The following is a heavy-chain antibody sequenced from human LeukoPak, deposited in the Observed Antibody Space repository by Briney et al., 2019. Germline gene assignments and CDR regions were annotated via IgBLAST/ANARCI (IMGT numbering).Heavy chain of an antibody. CDR2: ILNDGSKV. Sequence: GGSLRLSCAASGFTFRKYGMHWVRQAPGKGLEWVAVILNDGSKVWYTDYVKGRFTISRDNSRNTLYLQMNSLRDEDTAVYYCVRYDEYDDNGLDVWGQGTTVTVFS. D-gene: IGHD4/OR15-4a*01. CDR3: VRYDEYDDNGLDV. J-gene: IGHJ3*01. V-gene: IGHV3-30*12. CDR1: GFTFRKYG.